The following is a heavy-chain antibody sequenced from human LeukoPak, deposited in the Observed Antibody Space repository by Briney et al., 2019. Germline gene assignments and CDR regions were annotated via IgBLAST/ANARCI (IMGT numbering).Heavy chain of an antibody. Sequence: PSETLSLTCTVSGGSVSSGDYYWSWIRQPPGKGLEWTGYIYYSGSTNYNPSLKSRVTISVDTSKNQFSLRLNSVTAADTAMYYCARVARDGYNSFVDYWGQGTLVTVSS. D-gene: IGHD5-24*01. CDR2: IYYSGST. J-gene: IGHJ4*02. CDR3: ARVARDGYNSFVDY. CDR1: GGSVSSGDYY. V-gene: IGHV4-61*08.